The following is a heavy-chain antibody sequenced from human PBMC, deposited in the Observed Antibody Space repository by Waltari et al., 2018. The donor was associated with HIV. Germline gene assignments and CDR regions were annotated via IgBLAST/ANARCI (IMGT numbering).Heavy chain of an antibody. CDR2: IYTSGRP. V-gene: IGHV4-61*02. Sequence: QVQLQESGPGLVKPSQTLSLTCTVSGGSISSGSYYWSWIRQPAGKGLELIGRIYTSGRPTYNPSLKIRVTISVDTSKNQFSLKLRSVTAADTAVYYCARAYYDFWSGTGSSGNWFDPWGQGTLVTVSS. CDR1: GGSISSGSYY. D-gene: IGHD3-3*01. CDR3: ARAYYDFWSGTGSSGNWFDP. J-gene: IGHJ5*02.